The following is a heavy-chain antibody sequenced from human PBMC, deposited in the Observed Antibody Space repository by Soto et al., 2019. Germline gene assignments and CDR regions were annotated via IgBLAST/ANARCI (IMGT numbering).Heavy chain of an antibody. D-gene: IGHD3-3*01. J-gene: IGHJ5*02. CDR2: ISGSGGST. CDR3: AKDGGFEAYYDFWSGYFWIHSWFDP. Sequence: GGSLRLSCAASGFTFSSYAMSWVRQAPGKGLEWVSAISGSGGSTYYADSVKGRFTISRDNSKNTLYLQMNSLRAEGTAVYYCAKDGGFEAYYDFWSGYFWIHSWFDPWGQGTLVTVSS. V-gene: IGHV3-23*01. CDR1: GFTFSSYA.